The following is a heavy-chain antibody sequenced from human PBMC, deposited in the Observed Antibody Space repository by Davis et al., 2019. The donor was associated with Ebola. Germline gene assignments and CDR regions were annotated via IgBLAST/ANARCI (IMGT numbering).Heavy chain of an antibody. V-gene: IGHV3-23*01. J-gene: IGHJ5*02. CDR2: ISGSGGST. CDR3: AKDGKGYCSGGSCPNWFDP. Sequence: PGGSLRLSCAASGFTFSSYAMSWVRQAPGKGLEWVSAISGSGGSTYYADSVKGRFTISRDNSKNTLYLQMNSLRAEDTAVYYCAKDGKGYCSGGSCPNWFDPWGQGTLVTVSS. CDR1: GFTFSSYA. D-gene: IGHD2-15*01.